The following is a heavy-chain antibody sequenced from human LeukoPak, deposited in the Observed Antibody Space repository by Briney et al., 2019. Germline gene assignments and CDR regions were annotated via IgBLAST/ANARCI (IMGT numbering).Heavy chain of an antibody. CDR1: GGSISSYY. V-gene: IGHV4-59*01. J-gene: IGHJ4*02. CDR3: ATGGGGNFDY. D-gene: IGHD1-26*01. CDR2: IYYSGST. Sequence: SETLSLTCTVSGGSISSYYWSWIRQPPGKGLEWIGYIYYSGSTNYNPSLKSRVTISVDTSKNQFSRKLSSVTAADTAVYYCATGGGGNFDYWGQGTLVTVSS.